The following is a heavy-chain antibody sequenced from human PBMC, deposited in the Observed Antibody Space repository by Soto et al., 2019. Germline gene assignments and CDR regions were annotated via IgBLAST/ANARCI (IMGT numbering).Heavy chain of an antibody. Sequence: EVQLVESGGGLVQPGGSLKLSCAASGFTFSGAAIHWVRQASGKGLEWVGRIRSKAKDYATAYTESVKGRFTISRDDSKYTAYLQMNSLKTDDTATYYCSTLGEWGSYSGYWGQGTLVTVSS. CDR2: IRSKAKDYAT. CDR1: GFTFSGAA. J-gene: IGHJ4*02. V-gene: IGHV3-73*02. CDR3: STLGEWGSYSGY. D-gene: IGHD3-16*01.